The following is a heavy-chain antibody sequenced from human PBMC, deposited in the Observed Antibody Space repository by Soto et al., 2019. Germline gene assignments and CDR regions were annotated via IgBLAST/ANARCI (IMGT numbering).Heavy chain of an antibody. V-gene: IGHV5-51*01. D-gene: IGHD6-6*01. CDR1: GYSFTSYW. Sequence: GESLKISCKGSGYSFTSYWIGWVRQMPGKGLEWMGIIYPGDSDTRYGPSFQGQVTISADKSISTAYLQWSSLKASDTAMYYCARHYSSSHYYYYYYGMDVWGQGTTVTVSS. J-gene: IGHJ6*02. CDR2: IYPGDSDT. CDR3: ARHYSSSHYYYYYYGMDV.